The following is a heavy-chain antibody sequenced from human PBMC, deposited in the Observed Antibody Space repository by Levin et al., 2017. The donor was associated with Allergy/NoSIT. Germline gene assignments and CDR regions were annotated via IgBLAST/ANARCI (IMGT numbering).Heavy chain of an antibody. CDR3: ARAIPYFDWLPDDY. D-gene: IGHD3-9*01. Sequence: GGSLRLSCAASGFTFSSYGMHWVRQAPGKGLEWVAVIWYDGNNKYYADSVKGRFTISRDNSKNTLYLQMNSLRAEDTAVYYCARAIPYFDWLPDDYWGQGTLVTVSS. V-gene: IGHV3-33*01. CDR1: GFTFSSYG. J-gene: IGHJ4*02. CDR2: IWYDGNNK.